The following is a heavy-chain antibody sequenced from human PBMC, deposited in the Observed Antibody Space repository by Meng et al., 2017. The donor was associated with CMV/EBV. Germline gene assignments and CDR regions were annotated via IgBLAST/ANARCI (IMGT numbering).Heavy chain of an antibody. CDR1: GFTFSSYA. CDR2: IKQDGSEK. CDR3: ARDHATWFDP. Sequence: GGSLRLSCAASGFTFSSYAMHWVRQAPGKGLEWVANIKQDGSEKYYVDSVKGRFTISRDNAKNSLYLQMNSLRAEDTAVYYCARDHATWFDPWGQGTLVTVSS. V-gene: IGHV3-7*01. J-gene: IGHJ5*02. D-gene: IGHD2-15*01.